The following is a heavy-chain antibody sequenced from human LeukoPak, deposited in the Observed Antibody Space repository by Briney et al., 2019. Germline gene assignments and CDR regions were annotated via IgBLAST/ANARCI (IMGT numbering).Heavy chain of an antibody. CDR2: ISAYSGNT. CDR1: GYTFTDTG. CDR3: ARGIIIGTTAYKY. D-gene: IGHD1-20*01. V-gene: IGHV1-18*04. Sequence: ASVKVSCKASGYTFTDTGISWVRQAPGQGLEWMGWISAYSGNTNYAQMFQGRVTMTTDTSTSTAYMELRSLRSDDTAVYYCARGIIIGTTAYKYWGQGTLVTASS. J-gene: IGHJ4*02.